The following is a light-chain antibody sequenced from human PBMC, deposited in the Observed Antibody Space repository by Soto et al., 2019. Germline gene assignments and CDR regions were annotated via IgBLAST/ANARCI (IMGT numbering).Light chain of an antibody. Sequence: EIQLTQSPSFLSASVGDRVTITCRASQGISSYLAWYQQKPGKAPKLLIYAASTLQSGVPSRFSGSGSGTEFTLTISSLQPEDFATYYCQQLNSYPSFTFGPGTKVGIK. V-gene: IGKV1-9*01. CDR1: QGISSY. J-gene: IGKJ3*01. CDR2: AAS. CDR3: QQLNSYPSFT.